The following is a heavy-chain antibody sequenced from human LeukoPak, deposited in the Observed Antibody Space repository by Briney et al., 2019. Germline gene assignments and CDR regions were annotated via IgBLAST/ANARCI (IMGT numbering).Heavy chain of an antibody. CDR3: ARGEFRYFDWLDDYYYDGIDG. D-gene: IGHD3-9*01. J-gene: IGHJ6*02. CDR2: VCYSGCT. CDR1: GGSISSGAFY. V-gene: IGHV4-30-4*01. Sequence: SRTLSLTCAVSGGSISSGAFYWGWIPPPPGKGLVWIVYVCYSGCTYYNAAVKTRTTISVDTSKNQSSLTLSSVTAAGTAVYYWARGEFRYFDWLDDYYYDGIDGCGQRTTVTASS.